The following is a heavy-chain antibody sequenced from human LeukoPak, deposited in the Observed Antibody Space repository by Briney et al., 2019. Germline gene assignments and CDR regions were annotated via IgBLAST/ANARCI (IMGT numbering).Heavy chain of an antibody. CDR2: IGIDSGKT. CDR1: GFPFIEYS. V-gene: IGHV3-48*01. Sequence: GGSLRLSCTASGFPFIEYSMNWVRQVPGKGLEWIGYIGIDSGKTKYEDSVRGRFTISADKTKNSLYLQMNSLRVEDTAVYYRARDHNYAFDNWGQGTLVSVAS. CDR3: ARDHNYAFDN. D-gene: IGHD1-1*01. J-gene: IGHJ4*02.